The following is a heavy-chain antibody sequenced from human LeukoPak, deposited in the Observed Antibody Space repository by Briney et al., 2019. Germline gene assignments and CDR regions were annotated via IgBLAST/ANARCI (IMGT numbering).Heavy chain of an antibody. D-gene: IGHD5-18*01. CDR1: GYTFTSYA. CDR3: ARDARGYSYGYLHY. J-gene: IGHJ4*02. CDR2: INTNTGNP. V-gene: IGHV7-4-1*02. Sequence: SVNLSCNVSGYTFTSYAMNWVRHAPGQGLEWMGWINTNTGNPTYTQAFTGRLVFSLYPSVSTAYLQISSPQAEDTAVYYCARDARGYSYGYLHYWGQGTLVTVSS.